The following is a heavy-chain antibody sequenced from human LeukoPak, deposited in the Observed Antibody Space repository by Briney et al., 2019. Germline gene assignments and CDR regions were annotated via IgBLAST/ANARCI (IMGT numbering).Heavy chain of an antibody. CDR1: GITFSTYA. CDR2: IYSGGST. V-gene: IGHV3-53*01. J-gene: IGHJ4*02. CDR3: ARARPAGFDY. Sequence: PGGSLRLSCVASGITFSTYAMSWVRQAPGKGLEWVSVIYSGGSTYYADSVKGRFTISRDNSKNTLYLQMNSLRAEDTAVYYCARARPAGFDYWGQGTLVTVSS. D-gene: IGHD6-6*01.